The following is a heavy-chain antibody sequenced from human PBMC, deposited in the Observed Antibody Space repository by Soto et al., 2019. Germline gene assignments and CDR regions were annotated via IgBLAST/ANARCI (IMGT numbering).Heavy chain of an antibody. V-gene: IGHV3-7*01. CDR3: ARDCELRQYYYYYYYMDV. CDR1: GFTFSSYW. Sequence: PGGSLRLSCAASGFTFSSYWMSWVRQAPGKGLEWVATIKQDGSEKYYVDSVKGRFTISRDNAKNSLYLQMNSLRAEDTAVYYCARDCELRQYYYYYYYMDVWGKGTTVTVSS. CDR2: IKQDGSEK. J-gene: IGHJ6*03. D-gene: IGHD1-7*01.